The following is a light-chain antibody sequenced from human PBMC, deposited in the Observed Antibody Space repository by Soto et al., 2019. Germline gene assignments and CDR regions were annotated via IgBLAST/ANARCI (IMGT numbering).Light chain of an antibody. V-gene: IGKV3-20*01. CDR2: GAS. Sequence: EIVLTQSPGTLSLSPGERATISCRASQSVSSSYLAWYPQKPGQAPRLLIYGASSRATGIPDRFSGSGSGTDFTLTISRLEPEDSAVYYCQQYASSPPRLTFGGGTKVDIK. J-gene: IGKJ4*01. CDR1: QSVSSSY. CDR3: QQYASSPPRLT.